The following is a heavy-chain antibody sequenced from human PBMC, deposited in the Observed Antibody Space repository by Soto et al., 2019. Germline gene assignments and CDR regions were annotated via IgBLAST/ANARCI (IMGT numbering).Heavy chain of an antibody. Sequence: SQTLSLTCAISGDSVSRDSAAWNWIRQTPSRGLEWLGRIYYRSKWLNTYEVSVNSRITISPDTSKNQFSLQLSSVTPEDTAVYYCARASWDDVSVHYYIDVWDEGTTVTVSS. D-gene: IGHD1-1*01. V-gene: IGHV6-1*01. CDR1: GDSVSRDSAA. J-gene: IGHJ6*03. CDR3: ARASWDDVSVHYYIDV. CDR2: IYYRSKWLN.